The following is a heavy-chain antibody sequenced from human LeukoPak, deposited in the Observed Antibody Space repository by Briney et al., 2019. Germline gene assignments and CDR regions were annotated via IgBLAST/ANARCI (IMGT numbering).Heavy chain of an antibody. CDR3: AKGRYIYGSYYYYMDV. Sequence: GGSLRLSCAASGFTFSSYAMSWVRQAPGKGLEWVSVISGSGGSTYYADSVKGRFTISRDNSKNTLYLQMNSLRAEDTAVYYCAKGRYIYGSYYYYMDVWGKGTTVTVSS. CDR2: ISGSGGST. CDR1: GFTFSSYA. D-gene: IGHD5-18*01. V-gene: IGHV3-23*01. J-gene: IGHJ6*03.